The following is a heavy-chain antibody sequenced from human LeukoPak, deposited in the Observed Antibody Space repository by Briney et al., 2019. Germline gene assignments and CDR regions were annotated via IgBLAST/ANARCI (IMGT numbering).Heavy chain of an antibody. J-gene: IGHJ6*04. CDR2: ISSSSSYT. Sequence: GGSLRLSCAASGFTLSDYYMSWIRQAPGKGLEWVSYISSSSSYTNYADSVKGRFTISRDNAKNSLYLQMNSLRAEDTAVYYCARDFTQPNYGSGSYGYYYGMDVWGKGTTVTVSS. CDR3: ARDFTQPNYGSGSYGYYYGMDV. V-gene: IGHV3-11*06. D-gene: IGHD3-10*01. CDR1: GFTLSDYY.